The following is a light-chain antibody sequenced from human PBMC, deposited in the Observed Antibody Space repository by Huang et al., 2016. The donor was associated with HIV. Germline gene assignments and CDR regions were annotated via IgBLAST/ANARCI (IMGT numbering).Light chain of an antibody. CDR2: DAS. CDR1: QSVSSY. J-gene: IGKJ3*01. Sequence: EIVLTQSPATLSLSPGERATLSCRASQSVSSYLAWYQQKPGQAPRLLIYDASNRAPGIPDRFSGSGSGTDFTLTISSLEPEDFAVYYCQQRSNWLFTFGPGTKVDIK. V-gene: IGKV3-11*01. CDR3: QQRSNWLFT.